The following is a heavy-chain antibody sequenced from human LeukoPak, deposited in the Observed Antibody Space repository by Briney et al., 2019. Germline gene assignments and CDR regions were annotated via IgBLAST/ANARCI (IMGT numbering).Heavy chain of an antibody. CDR2: IKQDGSEK. Sequence: PGGSLRLSCAASGFRFSSYGMSWVRQAPGKGLEWVANIKQDGSEKYYVDSVKGRFTISRDNAKNSLYLQMNSLRAEDTAVYYCARLDILTLNWFDPWGQGTLVTVSS. CDR1: GFRFSSYG. J-gene: IGHJ5*02. V-gene: IGHV3-7*01. CDR3: ARLDILTLNWFDP. D-gene: IGHD3-9*01.